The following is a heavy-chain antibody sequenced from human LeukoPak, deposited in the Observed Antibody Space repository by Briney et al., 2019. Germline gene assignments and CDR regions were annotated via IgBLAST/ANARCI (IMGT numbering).Heavy chain of an antibody. CDR1: EFTFVRYA. D-gene: IGHD6-13*01. V-gene: IGHV3-48*04. CDR3: VRDPSYGSSWYYYMDV. Sequence: GGSLRLSCAASEFTFVRYAMNWVRQAPGKGLEWVSYISSSSFKIGYADSVKGRFTISRDNSKNSLYLQMDSLRVEDTAVYYCVRDPSYGSSWYYYMDVWGKGTTVTVSS. J-gene: IGHJ6*03. CDR2: ISSSSFKI.